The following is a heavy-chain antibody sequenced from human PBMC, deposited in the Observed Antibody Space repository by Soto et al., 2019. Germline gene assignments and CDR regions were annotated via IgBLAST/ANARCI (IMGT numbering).Heavy chain of an antibody. CDR3: ARIRKNCGGDCYALEY. V-gene: IGHV5-51*01. CDR1: ADTFSSYW. Sequence: PGESLKISCQGSADTFSSYWIGWVRQMPGKGLEWLGFMFHGGSDTRYSPSFQGPVNISADKSITTAYLQWNSLKASDTAMYYCARIRKNCGGDCYALEYWGQGTLVTVSS. J-gene: IGHJ4*02. D-gene: IGHD2-21*02. CDR2: MFHGGSDT.